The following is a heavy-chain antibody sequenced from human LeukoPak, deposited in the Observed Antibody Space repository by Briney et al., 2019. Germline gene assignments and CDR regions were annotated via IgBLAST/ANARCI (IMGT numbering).Heavy chain of an antibody. CDR1: GGSFSGYY. CDR2: IIHSGST. V-gene: IGHV4-34*12. J-gene: IGHJ4*02. CDR3: ARVRSRYSSSWLYY. D-gene: IGHD6-13*01. Sequence: PSETLSLTCAVYGGSFSGYYWSWIRQPPGKGLEWIGEIIHSGSTNYNPSLTSRVTISVATSKNKLSLMRISVTSAHTALYYFARVRSRYSSSWLYYWGQGTLVTVSS.